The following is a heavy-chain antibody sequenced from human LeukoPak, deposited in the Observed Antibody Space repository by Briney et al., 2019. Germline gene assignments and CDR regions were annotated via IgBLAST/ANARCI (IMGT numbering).Heavy chain of an antibody. J-gene: IGHJ3*02. CDR2: ISYDGSNK. V-gene: IGHV3-30*04. Sequence: GGSLRLSCAASGFTFSSYAMHWVRQAPGKGLEWVAVISYDGSNKYYADSVKGRFTISIDNSKNTLYLQMNSLRAEDTAVYYCARDISPWESRNPDAFDIWGQGTVVTVSP. CDR1: GFTFSSYA. D-gene: IGHD1-14*01. CDR3: ARDISPWESRNPDAFDI.